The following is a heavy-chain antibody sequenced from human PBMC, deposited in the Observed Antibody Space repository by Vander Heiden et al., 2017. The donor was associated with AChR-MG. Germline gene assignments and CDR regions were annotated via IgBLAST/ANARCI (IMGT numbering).Heavy chain of an antibody. CDR1: GGSFSGYY. V-gene: IGHV4-34*01. CDR3: ARGNWFDP. Sequence: QVQLQQWGAGLLKPSETLSLTCAVYGGSFSGYYWSWIRQPPGKGLEWIGEINHSGSTNYNPSLKSRVTISVDTSKNQFSLKLSSVTAADTAVYYCARGNWFDPWCQGPLVTVSS. CDR2: INHSGST. J-gene: IGHJ5*02.